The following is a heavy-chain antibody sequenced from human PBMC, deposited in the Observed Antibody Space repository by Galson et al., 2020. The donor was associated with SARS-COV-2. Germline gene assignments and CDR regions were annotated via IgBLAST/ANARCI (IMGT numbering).Heavy chain of an antibody. V-gene: IGHV4-61*02. CDR1: GASISSGSYY. CDR2: IYKSGNT. D-gene: IGHD3-3*01. Sequence: SETLSLTCTVSGASISSGSYYWSWIRQPAGKGLEWIGRIYKSGNTNYNPSLWSKVTISVDTSKNQFSLKLTSVTAADTAVYYCARGNSPCVTIFGVLTGTCGMDVWGQVTTVTGSS. J-gene: IGHJ6*02. CDR3: ARGNSPCVTIFGVLTGTCGMDV.